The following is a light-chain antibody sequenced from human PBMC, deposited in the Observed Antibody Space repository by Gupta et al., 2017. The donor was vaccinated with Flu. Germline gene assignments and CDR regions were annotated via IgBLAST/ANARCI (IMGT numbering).Light chain of an antibody. V-gene: IGKV1-39*01. CDR1: QSIARY. CDR3: QQTYSSPYS. Sequence: DIQVTQSPSSLSASVGDRVTITCRTSQSIARYLNWYQHKPGKAPNLLIYAAPTLQSGVSSRFSGGGSGTDFTLTIASLQPEDFATYYCQQTYSSPYSFGRGTHLEI. J-gene: IGKJ2*03. CDR2: AAP.